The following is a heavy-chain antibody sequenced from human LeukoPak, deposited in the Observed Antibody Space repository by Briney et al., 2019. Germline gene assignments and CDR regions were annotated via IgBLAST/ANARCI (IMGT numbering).Heavy chain of an antibody. CDR2: ISAYNGNT. CDR3: ARGVTSSSWYLGERYFDY. J-gene: IGHJ4*02. CDR1: GYTFTSYG. V-gene: IGHV1-18*04. D-gene: IGHD6-13*01. Sequence: ASVKVSCKASGYTFTSYGISWVRQAPGQGLEWMGWISAYNGNTNYAQKLQGRVTMTTDTSTSTAYMELRSLRSDYTAVYYCARGVTSSSWYLGERYFDYWGQGTLVTVSS.